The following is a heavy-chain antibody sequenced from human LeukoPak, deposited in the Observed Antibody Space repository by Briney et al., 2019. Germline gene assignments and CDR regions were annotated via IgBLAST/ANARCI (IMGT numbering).Heavy chain of an antibody. CDR1: GFTFSSYS. Sequence: PGGSLRLSCAASGFTFSSYSMNWVRQAPGKGLEWVSSISSSSSYIYYADSVKGRFTISRDNAKNSLYLQMNSLRAEDTAVYYCARDREFDYYDSSGYDLFDNWGQGTLVTVSS. J-gene: IGHJ4*02. CDR3: ARDREFDYYDSSGYDLFDN. V-gene: IGHV3-21*01. CDR2: ISSSSSYI. D-gene: IGHD3-22*01.